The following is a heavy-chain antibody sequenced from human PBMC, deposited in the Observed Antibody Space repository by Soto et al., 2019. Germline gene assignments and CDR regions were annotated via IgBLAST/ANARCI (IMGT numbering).Heavy chain of an antibody. V-gene: IGHV3-48*02. D-gene: IGHD6-13*01. Sequence: EVQLVESGGGLVQPGGSLRLSCAASGFSFSTYSMNWVRQAPGKGLEWVSYISSRSYTIYYVDSVKGRFTISRDNAKNSFYLKMNSRREEDAVVYYCAGGGGSWENGRDVGARGTTAPV. CDR2: ISSRSYTI. J-gene: IGHJ6*02. CDR3: AGGGGSWENGRDV. CDR1: GFSFSTYS.